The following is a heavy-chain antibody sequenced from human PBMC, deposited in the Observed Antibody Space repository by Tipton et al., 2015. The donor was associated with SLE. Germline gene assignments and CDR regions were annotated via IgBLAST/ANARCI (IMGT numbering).Heavy chain of an antibody. CDR3: ARDRITIFGVVLDL. V-gene: IGHV4-39*07. J-gene: IGHJ2*01. Sequence: PSLTCTVSGGSISSSSYYWGWIRQPPGKGLEWIGSIYYSGSTYYNPSLKSRVTISVDTSKNQFSLKLSSVTAADTAVYYCARDRITIFGVVLDLWGRGTLVTVSS. D-gene: IGHD3-3*01. CDR1: GGSISSSSYY. CDR2: IYYSGST.